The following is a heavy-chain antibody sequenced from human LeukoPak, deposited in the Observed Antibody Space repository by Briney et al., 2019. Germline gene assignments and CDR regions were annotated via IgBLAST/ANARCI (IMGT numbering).Heavy chain of an antibody. V-gene: IGHV4-59*01. CDR2: IYYSGRT. CDR1: GGPISGYY. CDR3: ARDSAGDYWLDP. Sequence: KPSETLSPTCTVSGGPISGYYWNWIRQPPGKGLEWIGSIYYSGRTSFNGSLKTRITMSVDTSKNQFSLKLTSVTTADTAVYFCARDSAGDYWLDPWGQGTPVTVSS. D-gene: IGHD7-27*01. J-gene: IGHJ5*02.